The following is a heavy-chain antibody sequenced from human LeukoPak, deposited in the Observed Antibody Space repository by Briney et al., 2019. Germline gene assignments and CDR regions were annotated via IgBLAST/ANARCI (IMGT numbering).Heavy chain of an antibody. CDR2: IKRDGTDN. J-gene: IGHJ4*02. CDR3: ARALYNRGWYPDYFDS. D-gene: IGHD6-19*01. CDR1: GFTFSDYS. V-gene: IGHV3-7*01. Sequence: GGSLRLSCAASGFTFSDYSMSWLRQAPGKGLECVANIKRDGTDNYYVGSVEGRFTISRDNAKNSLYLQMSSLRAEDTAIYYCARALYNRGWYPDYFDSWGQGTLVTVSA.